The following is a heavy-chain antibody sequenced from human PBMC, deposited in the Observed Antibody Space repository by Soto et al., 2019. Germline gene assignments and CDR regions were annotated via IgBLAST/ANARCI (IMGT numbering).Heavy chain of an antibody. Sequence: PSETLSLTCTVSYGSVSNGFYSWSWIRQSPGKGLEWIGEIYHSGSTNYNPSLKSRVTISVDKSKNQFSLNLSSVTAADTAVYYCARDQNGSGNYYTRYFDYWGQGTLVTVSS. CDR2: IYHSGST. J-gene: IGHJ4*02. V-gene: IGHV4-61*01. D-gene: IGHD3-10*01. CDR3: ARDQNGSGNYYTRYFDY. CDR1: YGSVSNGFYS.